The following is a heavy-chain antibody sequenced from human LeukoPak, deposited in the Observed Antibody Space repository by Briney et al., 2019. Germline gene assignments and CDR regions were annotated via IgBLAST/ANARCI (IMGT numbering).Heavy chain of an antibody. J-gene: IGHJ4*02. Sequence: GGSLRLSCAASGFTFSSYSMNWVRQAPGKGLEWVSSISSSSSYIYYADSVKGRFTISRDNAKNSLYLQMNSLRAEDTAVYYCARDWREVWWLPFDYWGQGTLVTVSS. V-gene: IGHV3-21*01. CDR3: ARDWREVWWLPFDY. D-gene: IGHD2-21*01. CDR1: GFTFSSYS. CDR2: ISSSSSYI.